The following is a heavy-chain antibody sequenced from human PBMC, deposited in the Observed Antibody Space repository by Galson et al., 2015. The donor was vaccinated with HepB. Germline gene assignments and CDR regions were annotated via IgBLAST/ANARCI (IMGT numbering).Heavy chain of an antibody. V-gene: IGHV3-21*01. Sequence: SLRLSCAASGFTFSSYSMNWVRQAPGKGLEWVSSISSSSSYIYYADSVKGRFTISRDNAKNSLYLQMNSLRAEDTAVYYCARENLWFRELSWDYWGQGTLVTVSS. J-gene: IGHJ4*02. CDR3: ARENLWFRELSWDY. CDR1: GFTFSSYS. CDR2: ISSSSSYI. D-gene: IGHD3-10*01.